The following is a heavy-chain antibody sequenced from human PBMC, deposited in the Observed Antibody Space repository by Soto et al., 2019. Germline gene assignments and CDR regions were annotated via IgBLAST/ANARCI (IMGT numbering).Heavy chain of an antibody. CDR1: GYSFSNYW. CDR2: IYPSDSQT. V-gene: IGHV5-51*01. CDR3: ARHGFYGDYSSNYFDP. Sequence: GESLKISCKGSGYSFSNYWIAWVRQVPGKGLGYMGIIYPSDSQTRYSPSFQGQVTISADKSISTAYLQWTSLKASDTAIYYCARHGFYGDYSSNYFDPWGQGTLVTVSS. D-gene: IGHD4-17*01. J-gene: IGHJ5*02.